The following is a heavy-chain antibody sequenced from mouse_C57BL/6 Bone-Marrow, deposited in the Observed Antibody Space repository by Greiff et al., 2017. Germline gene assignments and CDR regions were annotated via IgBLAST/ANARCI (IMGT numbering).Heavy chain of an antibody. CDR2: ISYDGSN. D-gene: IGHD2-4*01. V-gene: IGHV3-6*01. Sequence: EVHLVESGPGLVKPSQSLSLTCSVTGYSITSGYYWNWIRQFPGNKLEWMGYISYDGSNNYNPSLKNRISITRDTSKNQFFLKLNSVTTEDTATYYCAREICGLRRRGFGAMDYWGQGTSVTVSS. CDR3: AREICGLRRRGFGAMDY. CDR1: GYSITSGYY. J-gene: IGHJ4*01.